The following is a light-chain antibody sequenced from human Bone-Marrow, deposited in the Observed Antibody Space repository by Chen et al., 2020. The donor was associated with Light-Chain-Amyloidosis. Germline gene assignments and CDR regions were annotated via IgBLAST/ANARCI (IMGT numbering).Light chain of an antibody. V-gene: IGLV2-14*01. CDR2: AVP. Sequence: QSALTQPAPVSGSPGQSITISCTGTSSDVGGDNHVSWYQQHPDKAPKLMIYAVPNRPSWVPDRFSAAKSAHTASLTSPEHQTEGEADYFGSSSTLTDPPIFGSGTRFTVL. CDR1: SSDVGGDNH. J-gene: IGLJ1*01. CDR3: SSSTLTDPPI.